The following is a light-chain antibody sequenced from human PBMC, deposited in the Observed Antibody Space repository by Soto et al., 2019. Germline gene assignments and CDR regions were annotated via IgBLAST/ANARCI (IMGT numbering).Light chain of an antibody. CDR3: QHYGTSPFT. J-gene: IGKJ3*01. CDR2: GAS. V-gene: IGKV3-20*01. Sequence: EIVLTQSPGTLSLSPGDTATLSCWASQSVSINLAWYQQKPGQAPRLLIYGASTRATGIPHRFSGSGSGTDFILTISRLEPEDFAVYFCQHYGTSPFTFGPGTKVEIK. CDR1: QSVSIN.